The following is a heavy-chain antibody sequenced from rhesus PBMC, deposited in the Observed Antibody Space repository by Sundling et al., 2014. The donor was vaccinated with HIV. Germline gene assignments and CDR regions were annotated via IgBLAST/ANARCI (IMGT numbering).Heavy chain of an antibody. CDR2: IWYDGSKK. V-gene: IGHV3-54*02. Sequence: EVQLVESGGGLVQPGGSLRLSCAASGFSFSSTAMHWVRQAPGKGLEWVAVIWYDGSKKYYADSVKDRFTISRDNSKNMLYLQMNNLKLEDTAVYYCATTTAAGYADDYGYYQLYGLDSWGQGVVVTVSS. CDR3: ATTTAAGYADDYGYYQLYGLDS. J-gene: IGHJ6*01. D-gene: IGHD3-9*01. CDR1: GFSFSSTA.